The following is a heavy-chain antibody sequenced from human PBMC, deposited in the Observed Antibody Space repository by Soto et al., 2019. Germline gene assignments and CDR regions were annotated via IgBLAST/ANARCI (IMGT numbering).Heavy chain of an antibody. Sequence: GGSLRLSCAASGFTFSSYAMHWVRQAPGKGLEWVAVISYDGSNKYYADSVKGRFTISRDNSKNTLYLQMNSLGAEDTAVYYCARGKVGSSWYRSRYYYGMDVWGQGTTVTVSS. CDR3: ARGKVGSSWYRSRYYYGMDV. V-gene: IGHV3-30-3*01. CDR1: GFTFSSYA. D-gene: IGHD6-13*01. CDR2: ISYDGSNK. J-gene: IGHJ6*02.